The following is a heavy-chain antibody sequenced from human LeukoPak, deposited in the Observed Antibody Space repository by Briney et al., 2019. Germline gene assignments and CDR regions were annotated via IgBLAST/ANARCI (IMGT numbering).Heavy chain of an antibody. CDR2: IYYSGST. D-gene: IGHD2-8*01. Sequence: SETLSLTCTVSGGSISSYYWSWIRQPPGKGLEWIGHIYYSGSTNYNPSLKSRVTISVDTSKNQFSLKLSSVTAADTAVHYCARVVLPWVWFDPWGQGTLVTVSS. CDR3: ARVVLPWVWFDP. CDR1: GGSISSYY. V-gene: IGHV4-59*01. J-gene: IGHJ5*02.